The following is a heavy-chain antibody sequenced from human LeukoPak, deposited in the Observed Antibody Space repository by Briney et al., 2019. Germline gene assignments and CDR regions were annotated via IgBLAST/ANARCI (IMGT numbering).Heavy chain of an antibody. Sequence: ASVTVSCKASGYTFTSYDFNWVRQAPGQGPEWIGWMNPNSGTTGYAQKFQGRVTMTRDTSTSTVYMELSSLRSEDTAVYYCARGYCANGVCYMVDYWGQGTLVTVSS. CDR2: MNPNSGTT. CDR1: GYTFTSYD. D-gene: IGHD2-8*01. CDR3: ARGYCANGVCYMVDY. J-gene: IGHJ4*02. V-gene: IGHV1-8*01.